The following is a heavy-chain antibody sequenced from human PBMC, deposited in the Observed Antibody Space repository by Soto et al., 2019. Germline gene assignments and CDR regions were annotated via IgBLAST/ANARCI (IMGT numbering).Heavy chain of an antibody. J-gene: IGHJ4*02. CDR3: ATEHLEYQVAGTFYY. V-gene: IGHV4-31*03. D-gene: IGHD6-19*01. CDR2: IYYSGST. CDR1: GGSISSGGYY. Sequence: SETLSLTCTVSGGSISSGGYYWSWIRQHPGKGLEWIGYIYYSGSTYYNPSLKSRVTISVDTSKNQFSLKLSSVTAADTAVYYCATEHLEYQVAGTFYYWGQGTLVTVSS.